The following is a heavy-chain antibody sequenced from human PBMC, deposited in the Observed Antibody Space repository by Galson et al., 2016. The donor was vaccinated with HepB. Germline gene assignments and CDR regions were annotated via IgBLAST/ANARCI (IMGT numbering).Heavy chain of an antibody. J-gene: IGHJ1*01. V-gene: IGHV3-15*07. CDR1: GFTFSNAW. Sequence: SLRLSCAASGFTFSNAWMNWVRQAPGKGLEWVGRIKSKTHGGTTDYAAPVKGRFTISRDDSKNTPYLQMNSLKTEDTAVYYCTTGFDGFQNWGQGTLVTVSS. CDR2: IKSKTHGGTT. CDR3: TTGFDGFQN.